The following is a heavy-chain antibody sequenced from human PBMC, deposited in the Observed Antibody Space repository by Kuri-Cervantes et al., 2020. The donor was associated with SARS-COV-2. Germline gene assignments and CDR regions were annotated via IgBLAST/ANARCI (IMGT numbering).Heavy chain of an antibody. CDR1: GFTFSSYW. Sequence: GGSLRLSCAASGFTFSSYWMSWVRQAPGKGLEWVANIKQDGSEKYYVDSVKGRFTISIDNAKNSLYLQMNSLRTEDTAVYYSARRFHQYQLPHWYFVLWGRGTLVTVSS. V-gene: IGHV3-7*01. D-gene: IGHD2-2*01. CDR2: IKQDGSEK. J-gene: IGHJ2*01. CDR3: ARRFHQYQLPHWYFVL.